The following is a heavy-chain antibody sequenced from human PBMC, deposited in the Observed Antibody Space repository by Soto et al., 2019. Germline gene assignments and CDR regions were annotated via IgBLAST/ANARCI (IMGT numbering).Heavy chain of an antibody. J-gene: IGHJ4*02. V-gene: IGHV5-10-1*01. Sequence: GESLKISCQASGYSFTTYWISWVRQMPGKGLECMGRIDPTGSYTDYGPSFEGHVTMSVDRSINTAYLEWSSLKASDSAMYYCARLTLAQDSSGYHIFDYWGLGTLLTVSS. CDR3: ARLTLAQDSSGYHIFDY. D-gene: IGHD3-22*01. CDR1: GYSFTTYW. CDR2: IDPTGSYT.